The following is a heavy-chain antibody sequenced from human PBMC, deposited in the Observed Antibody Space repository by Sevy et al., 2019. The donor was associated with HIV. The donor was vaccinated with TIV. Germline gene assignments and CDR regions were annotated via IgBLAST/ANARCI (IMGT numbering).Heavy chain of an antibody. CDR3: VRLAGEGYDHYYDSSGYRGFFDY. CDR1: GGSISSYY. D-gene: IGHD3-22*01. V-gene: IGHV4-59*01. CDR2: IYYSGST. J-gene: IGHJ4*02. Sequence: SETLSLTCTVSGGSISSYYWSWIRQPPGKGLEWIGYIYYSGSTNYNPSLKSRVTISVDTSKNQFSLKLSSVTAADTAVYYCVRLAGEGYDHYYDSSGYRGFFDYWGQGTLVTVSS.